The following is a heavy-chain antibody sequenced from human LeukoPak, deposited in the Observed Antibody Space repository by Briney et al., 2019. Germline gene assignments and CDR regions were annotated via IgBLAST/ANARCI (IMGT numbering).Heavy chain of an antibody. Sequence: SETLSLTCAVSGYSISSGYYWGWIRQPPGKGMEWIGSIYHSGSTYYNPSLKSRVTISVDTSKNQFSLKLSSVTAADTAVYYCARHLYDQGVADPFDYWGQGTLVTVSS. CDR3: ARHLYDQGVADPFDY. V-gene: IGHV4-38-2*01. CDR1: GYSISSGYY. J-gene: IGHJ4*02. CDR2: IYHSGST. D-gene: IGHD3-10*02.